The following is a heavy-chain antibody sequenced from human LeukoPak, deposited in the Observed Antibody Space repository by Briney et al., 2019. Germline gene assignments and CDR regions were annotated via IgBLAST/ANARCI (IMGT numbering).Heavy chain of an antibody. CDR1: GGSISSSSYY. D-gene: IGHD3-3*01. CDR3: ARRPVPLFGVVSYAFDI. CDR2: IYYSGST. J-gene: IGHJ3*02. Sequence: PSETLSLTCTVSGGSISSSSYYWGWIRQPPGKGLEWIGSIYYSGSTYYNPSLKSRVTISVDTSKNQFSLKLSSVTAADTAVYYCARRPVPLFGVVSYAFDIWGQGTMVTVSS. V-gene: IGHV4-39*01.